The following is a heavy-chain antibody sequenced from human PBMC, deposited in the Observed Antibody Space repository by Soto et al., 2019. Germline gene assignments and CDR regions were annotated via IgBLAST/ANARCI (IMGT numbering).Heavy chain of an antibody. J-gene: IGHJ6*02. CDR1: GGSINSGGYS. V-gene: IGHV4-30-2*01. CDR3: ARVERTLSTSFAYGMDV. CDR2: IYHTGNT. Sequence: QLQLQESGSGLVKPSQTLSLTCTVCGGSINSGGYSWVWIRQPPGKGLEWIGYIYHTGNTFYNPAFLSLVTISVDQSKNQFSPSLGSVNAADTALDYCARVERTLSTSFAYGMDVWGQGTTVTVSS. D-gene: IGHD2-2*01.